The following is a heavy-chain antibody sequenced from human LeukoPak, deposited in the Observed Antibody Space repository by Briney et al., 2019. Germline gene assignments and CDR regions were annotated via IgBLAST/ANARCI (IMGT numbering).Heavy chain of an antibody. J-gene: IGHJ5*02. Sequence: SETLSLTCAVSGGPISSGGHSWSWIRQPPGKGLEWIGYIYYTENTYYNPSLESRVTISVDTSKNQFSLKLSSVTAADTAVYYCARDLMGASNWFDPWGQGTLVTVSS. CDR2: IYYTENT. V-gene: IGHV4-30-4*07. D-gene: IGHD1-26*01. CDR1: GGPISSGGHS. CDR3: ARDLMGASNWFDP.